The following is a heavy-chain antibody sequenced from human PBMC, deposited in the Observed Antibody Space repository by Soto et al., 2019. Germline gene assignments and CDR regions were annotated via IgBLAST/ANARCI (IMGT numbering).Heavy chain of an antibody. CDR3: ARGVGTTNYFDF. V-gene: IGHV4-38-2*01. CDR2: IYHSGST. Sequence: SETLSLTCVVSGFSISSDYYWGWIRQPPGKGLEWIGSIYHSGSTYYSPSPKSRVTISVDTSKNQFSLKLTSVTAADTAVYYCARGVGTTNYFDFWGQGTLVTVSS. J-gene: IGHJ4*02. D-gene: IGHD1-7*01. CDR1: GFSISSDYY.